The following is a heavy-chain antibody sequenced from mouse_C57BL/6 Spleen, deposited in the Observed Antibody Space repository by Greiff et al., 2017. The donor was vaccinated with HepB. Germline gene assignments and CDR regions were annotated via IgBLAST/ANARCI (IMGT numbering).Heavy chain of an antibody. D-gene: IGHD2-3*01. J-gene: IGHJ1*03. CDR3: ARRRNEGGYYGWYFDV. CDR1: GYTFTSYW. V-gene: IGHV1-55*01. Sequence: QVQLQQPGAELVKPGASVKMSCKASGYTFTSYWITWVKQRPGQGLEWIGDIYPGSGSTNYNEKFKSKATLTVDTSSSTAYMQLSSLTSEDSAVYYCARRRNEGGYYGWYFDVWGTGTTVTVSS. CDR2: IYPGSGST.